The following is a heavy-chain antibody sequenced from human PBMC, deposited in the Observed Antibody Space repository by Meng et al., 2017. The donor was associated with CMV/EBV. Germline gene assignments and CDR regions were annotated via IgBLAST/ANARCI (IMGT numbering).Heavy chain of an antibody. V-gene: IGHV4-38-2*02. D-gene: IGHD2-2*01. CDR2: IYHSGST. CDR1: GYSISSGYY. J-gene: IGHJ4*02. CDR3: ARSAPYCSSTSCLDY. Sequence: GSLRLSCTVPGYSISSGYYWGWIRQPPGKGLEWIGSIYHSGSTYYNPSLKSRVTISVDTSKNQFSLKLSSVTAADTAVYYCARSAPYCSSTSCLDYWGQGTLVTVSS.